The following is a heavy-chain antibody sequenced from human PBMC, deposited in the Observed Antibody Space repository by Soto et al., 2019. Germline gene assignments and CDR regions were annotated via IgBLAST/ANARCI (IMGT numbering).Heavy chain of an antibody. J-gene: IGHJ5*02. CDR2: IYYSGST. CDR1: GGSISSYY. CDR3: ARDRTGAVAGTGEWFDP. D-gene: IGHD6-19*01. V-gene: IGHV4-59*01. Sequence: PSETLSLTCTVSGGSISSYYWSWIRQPPGKGLGWIGYIYYSGSTNYNPSLKSRVTISVDTSKNQFSLKLSSVTAADTAVYYCARDRTGAVAGTGEWFDPWGQGTLVTVSS.